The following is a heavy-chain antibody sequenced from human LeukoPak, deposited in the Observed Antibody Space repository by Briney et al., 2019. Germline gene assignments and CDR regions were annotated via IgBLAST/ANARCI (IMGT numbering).Heavy chain of an antibody. V-gene: IGHV4-30-4*08. CDR2: VYYSGST. Sequence: SETLSLTCTVSGGSISSGDYYWSWIRQPPGMGLEWIGYVYYSGSTYYNPSLKSRVTISVDTSKNQFSLKLSSVTAADTAVYYCARVAPSGGNSSVGISDFDYCGQGTLVTVSS. D-gene: IGHD4-23*01. CDR3: ARVAPSGGNSSVGISDFDY. CDR1: GGSISSGDYY. J-gene: IGHJ4*02.